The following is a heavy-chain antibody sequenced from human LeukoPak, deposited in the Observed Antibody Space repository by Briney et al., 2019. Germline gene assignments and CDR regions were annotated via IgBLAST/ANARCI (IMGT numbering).Heavy chain of an antibody. J-gene: IGHJ4*02. CDR1: GGSFSGYY. CDR2: INHSGST. V-gene: IGHV4-34*01. CDR3: ARHKTISDYYDSSGSPRDYFDC. Sequence: SETLSLTCAVSGGSFSGYYWSWIRQPPGKGLEWIGEINHSGSTNYNPSLKSRVTISVDASKSQFSLNLSSVTAADTAVYYCARHKTISDYYDSSGSPRDYFDCWGQGTLVTVSS. D-gene: IGHD3-22*01.